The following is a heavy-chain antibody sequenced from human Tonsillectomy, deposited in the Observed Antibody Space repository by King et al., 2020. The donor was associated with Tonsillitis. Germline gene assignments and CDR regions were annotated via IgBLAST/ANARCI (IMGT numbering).Heavy chain of an antibody. Sequence: QLQESGPGLVKPSETLSLTCTVWGGSISSSNYYWGWFRQPPGKGLEWIGSVYYRGRSHFNESLRSRVTLSVDSSKNQFSLRVTSVTTADTAVYFCATHVVQLRGFGESDCWGQGTLVTVSS. V-gene: IGHV4-39*01. CDR2: VYYRGRS. D-gene: IGHD3-10*01. J-gene: IGHJ4*02. CDR1: GGSISSSNYY. CDR3: ATHVVQLRGFGESDC.